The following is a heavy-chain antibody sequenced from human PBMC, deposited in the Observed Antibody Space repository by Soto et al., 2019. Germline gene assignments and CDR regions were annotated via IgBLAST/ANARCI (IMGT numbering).Heavy chain of an antibody. V-gene: IGHV4-34*08. CDR3: ASRLGIAAAGYYYFDY. CDR1: GGTFSGYC. Sequence: PWETLCRTCSVYGGTFSGYCWSWIRQPPGKGLEWIGEINHSGSTNYNPSLKSRVTISVDTSKNQFSLKLSSVTAADTAVYYCASRLGIAAAGYYYFDYWGQGTLVTVSS. D-gene: IGHD6-13*01. J-gene: IGHJ4*02. CDR2: INHSGST.